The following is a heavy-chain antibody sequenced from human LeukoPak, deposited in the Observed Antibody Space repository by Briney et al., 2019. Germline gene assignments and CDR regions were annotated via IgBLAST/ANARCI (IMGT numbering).Heavy chain of an antibody. V-gene: IGHV1-69*13. Sequence: ASVKVSCKASGGTFSSYAISWVRQAPGQGLEWMGGIIPIFGTANYAQKFQGRVTITADESTSTAYMELSSLRSEDTAVYYCARGGGTYYYDSSGYHFDYWGQGTLVTVSS. J-gene: IGHJ4*02. D-gene: IGHD3-22*01. CDR2: IIPIFGTA. CDR1: GGTFSSYA. CDR3: ARGGGTYYYDSSGYHFDY.